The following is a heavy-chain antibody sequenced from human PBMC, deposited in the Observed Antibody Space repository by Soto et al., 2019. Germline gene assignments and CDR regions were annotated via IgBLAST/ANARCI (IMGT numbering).Heavy chain of an antibody. Sequence: QVQLQESGPGLVKPSQTLSLICTDSGGSISRGTYYWSWIHHYPGQGLEWIGYIHYTVSTYYNPSIAIRVSISKDMSKNHFSLCLTSATAADTAVYYCARDSGVERTELGAFDVWGQGTMVTVSS. CDR3: ARDSGVERTELGAFDV. CDR2: IHYTVST. J-gene: IGHJ3*01. D-gene: IGHD1-1*01. CDR1: GGSISRGTYY. V-gene: IGHV4-31*03.